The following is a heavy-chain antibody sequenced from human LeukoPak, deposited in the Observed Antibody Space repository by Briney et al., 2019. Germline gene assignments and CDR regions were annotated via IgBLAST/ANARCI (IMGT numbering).Heavy chain of an antibody. J-gene: IGHJ6*02. Sequence: GGSLRLSCAASGFTFSSYAMHWVRQAPGKGLEWVANIKQDGSEKTYVDSVKGRFTISRDNAKNSLYLQMNSLRAEDTAVYYCARDRWAILTGSENYYFYGMDVWGQGTTVTVSS. CDR2: IKQDGSEK. D-gene: IGHD3-9*01. V-gene: IGHV3-7*01. CDR1: GFTFSSYA. CDR3: ARDRWAILTGSENYYFYGMDV.